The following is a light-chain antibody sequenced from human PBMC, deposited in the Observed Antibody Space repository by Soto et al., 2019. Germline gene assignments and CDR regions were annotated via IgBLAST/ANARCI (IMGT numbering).Light chain of an antibody. V-gene: IGKV1-39*01. Sequence: DIQMTQSPSSLSASVGDRVTITCRASQSISKSLNWYQQKPGRAPTLLISVASTLHSGVPSRFSGSGPGTEFTLTISSLQREDFATYYCQQSYSTPPMYTFGQGTKLEIK. J-gene: IGKJ2*01. CDR2: VAS. CDR3: QQSYSTPPMYT. CDR1: QSISKS.